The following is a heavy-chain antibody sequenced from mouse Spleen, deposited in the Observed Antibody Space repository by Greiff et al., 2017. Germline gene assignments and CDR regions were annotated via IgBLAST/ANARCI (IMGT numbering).Heavy chain of an antibody. CDR3: AKSSNLLLRWVDY. D-gene: IGHD1-1*01. V-gene: IGHV1-69*01. CDR2: IDPSDSYT. Sequence: VQLQQPGAELVMPGASVKLSCKASGYTFTSYWMHWVKQRPGQGLEWIGEIDPSDSYTNYNQKFKGKATLTVDKSSSTAYMQLSSLTSEDSAVYYCAKSSNLLLRWVDYWGQGTSVTVSS. CDR1: GYTFTSYW. J-gene: IGHJ4*01.